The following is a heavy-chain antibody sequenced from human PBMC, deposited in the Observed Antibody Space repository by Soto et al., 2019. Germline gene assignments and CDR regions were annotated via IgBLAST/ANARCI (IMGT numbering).Heavy chain of an antibody. V-gene: IGHV1-2*02. D-gene: IGHD6-19*01. Sequence: GASVKVSCKASGYTFTGYYMHWVRQAPGQGLEWMGWINPNSGGTNYAQKFQGRVTMTRDTSISTAYMELSRLRSDDTAVYYCARLPRSPGIAVAGLRTTYYYYGMDVWGQGTTVTVSS. CDR1: GYTFTGYY. CDR3: ARLPRSPGIAVAGLRTTYYYYGMDV. CDR2: INPNSGGT. J-gene: IGHJ6*02.